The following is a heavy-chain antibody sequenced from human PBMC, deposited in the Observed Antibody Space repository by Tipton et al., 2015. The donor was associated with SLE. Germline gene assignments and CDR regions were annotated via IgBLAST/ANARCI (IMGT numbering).Heavy chain of an antibody. CDR2: ISYDGSNK. CDR1: GFTFSSYA. CDR3: AKDYNYDNADYN. V-gene: IGHV3-30*04. D-gene: IGHD4-17*01. Sequence: QLVQSGGGVVQPGRSLRLSCAASGFTFSSYAMHWVRQAPGKGLEWVAVISYDGSNKYYADSVKGRFTISRDNSKNTLYLQMNSLTAADTAVYYCAKDYNYDNADYNWGQGKLVIVSS. J-gene: IGHJ4*02.